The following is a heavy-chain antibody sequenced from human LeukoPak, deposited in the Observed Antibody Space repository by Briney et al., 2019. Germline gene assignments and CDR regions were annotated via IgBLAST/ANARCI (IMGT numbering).Heavy chain of an antibody. J-gene: IGHJ4*02. CDR3: ARHRDGSGSYYPPGAFDY. Sequence: KPSETLSLTCTVSGGSISSSSYYWGWIRQPPGKGLEWIGSIYYSGGTYYNPSLKSRVTISVDTSKNQFSLKLSSVTAADTAVYYCARHRDGSGSYYPPGAFDYWGQGTLVTVSS. CDR2: IYYSGGT. V-gene: IGHV4-39*01. D-gene: IGHD3-10*01. CDR1: GGSISSSSYY.